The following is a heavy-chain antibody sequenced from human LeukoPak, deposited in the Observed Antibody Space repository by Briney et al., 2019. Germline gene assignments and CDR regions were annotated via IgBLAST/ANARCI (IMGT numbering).Heavy chain of an antibody. CDR1: GGSFSGYY. J-gene: IGHJ2*01. V-gene: IGHV4-34*01. D-gene: IGHD3-10*01. CDR3: ARAGTMVRGGTYWYFDL. Sequence: SETLSLTCAVYGGSFSGYYWSWIRQPPGKGLEWIGKSNHSGSTNYNPSLRSRVTISVDTSKNQFSLKLSSVTAADTAVYYCARAGTMVRGGTYWYFDLWGRGTLVTVSS. CDR2: SNHSGST.